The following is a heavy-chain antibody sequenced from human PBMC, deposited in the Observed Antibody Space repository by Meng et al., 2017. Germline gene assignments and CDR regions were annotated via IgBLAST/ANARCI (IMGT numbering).Heavy chain of an antibody. CDR3: ARDLSSSWYWVDAFDI. V-gene: IGHV1-69*05. D-gene: IGHD6-13*01. CDR1: GGTFSSYA. Sequence: SVKVPRKASGGTFSSYAISWVRQAPGQGLEWMGGIIPIFGTANYAQKFQGRVTITTDESTSTAYMELSSLRSEDTAVYYCARDLSSSWYWVDAFDIWGRGTMVTVSS. CDR2: IIPIFGTA. J-gene: IGHJ3*02.